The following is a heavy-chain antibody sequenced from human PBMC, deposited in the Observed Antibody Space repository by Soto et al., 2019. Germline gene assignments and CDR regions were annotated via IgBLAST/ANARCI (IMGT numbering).Heavy chain of an antibody. J-gene: IGHJ3*02. V-gene: IGHV4-59*01. CDR2: IYYSGST. D-gene: IGHD3-10*01. Sequence: QVQLQESGPGLVKPSETLSLTCTVSGGSISSYCWSWIRQPPGKGLELIGYIYYSGSTNYNPSLKSRVTISVDTSKNQFSLKLSSVTAADTAVYYCARRYGSAFDIWGQGTMVTVSS. CDR3: ARRYGSAFDI. CDR1: GGSISSYC.